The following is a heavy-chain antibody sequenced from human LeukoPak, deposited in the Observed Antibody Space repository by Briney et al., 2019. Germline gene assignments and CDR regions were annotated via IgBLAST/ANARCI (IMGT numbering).Heavy chain of an antibody. V-gene: IGHV1-69*05. CDR1: GYTFTSYG. CDR3: VAQLVDAPPTFDY. CDR2: IFGTV. D-gene: IGHD1-1*01. Sequence: GASVKVSCKASGYTFTSYGISWVRQAPGQGFEWLGGIFGTVTYAPNFQGRVSFTTDESTSTAYMELSGLTSEDTAVYYFVAQLVDAPPTFDYWGQGTLVTVSS. J-gene: IGHJ4*02.